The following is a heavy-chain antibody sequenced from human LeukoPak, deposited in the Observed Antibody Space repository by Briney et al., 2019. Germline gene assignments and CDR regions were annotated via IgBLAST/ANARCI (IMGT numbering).Heavy chain of an antibody. V-gene: IGHV3-30*03. Sequence: GGSLRLSYAASGFTFSSYGMHWVRQAPGKGLEWVAVISYDGSNKYYADSVKGRFTISRDNSKNTLYLQMNSLRAEDTAVYYCASAFDIWGQGTMVTVSS. J-gene: IGHJ3*02. CDR1: GFTFSSYG. CDR2: ISYDGSNK. CDR3: ASAFDI.